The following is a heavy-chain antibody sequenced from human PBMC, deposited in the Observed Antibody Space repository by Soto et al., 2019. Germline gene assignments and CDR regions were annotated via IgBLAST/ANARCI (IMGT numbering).Heavy chain of an antibody. J-gene: IGHJ5*02. V-gene: IGHV4-59*01. D-gene: IGHD1-1*01. CDR3: ARSRDERTQSKNWFDP. Sequence: SETLSLTCTVSGGSISTYYGSWIRQPPGKALEWIGYVYYSGNTNYNPSFKSRVTMSVDTSKNQVSPDLDSLTAADTAVYYCARSRDERTQSKNWFDPWGQGTLVTVSS. CDR1: GGSISTYY. CDR2: VYYSGNT.